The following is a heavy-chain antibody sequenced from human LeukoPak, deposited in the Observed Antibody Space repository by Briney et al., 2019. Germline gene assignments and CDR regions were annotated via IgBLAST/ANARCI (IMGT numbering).Heavy chain of an antibody. D-gene: IGHD2-2*01. CDR1: GFTFDDYA. Sequence: PGRSLRLSCAASGFTFDDYAMHWVRQAPGEGLEWVSGISWNSGSIGYADSVKGRFTISRDNAKNSLYLQMNSLRAEDTALYYCAKGYCSSTSCWGWFDPWGQGTLVTVSS. CDR2: ISWNSGSI. J-gene: IGHJ5*02. CDR3: AKGYCSSTSCWGWFDP. V-gene: IGHV3-9*01.